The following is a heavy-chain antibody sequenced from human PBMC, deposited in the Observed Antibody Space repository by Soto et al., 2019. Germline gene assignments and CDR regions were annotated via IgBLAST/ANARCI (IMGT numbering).Heavy chain of an antibody. CDR2: ISSSGSSI. CDR3: ARGLSHPPRYGLGAIDY. D-gene: IGHD3-9*01. J-gene: IGHJ4*02. CDR1: GFTFSDYY. V-gene: IGHV3-11*01. Sequence: GGSLRLSCVASGFTFSDYYMSWIRQAPGKGLQWVSYISSSGSSIYYADSVKGRFTISRDNAKKSLYLQVNSLRAEDTGVYYCARGLSHPPRYGLGAIDYWGQGTLVTVSS.